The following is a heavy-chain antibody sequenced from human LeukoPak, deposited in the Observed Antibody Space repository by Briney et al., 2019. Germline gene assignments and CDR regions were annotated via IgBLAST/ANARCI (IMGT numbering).Heavy chain of an antibody. CDR3: ARVANITTFGMDV. CDR1: GFTFSSFG. CDR2: IWYNGSKK. Sequence: PGGSLRLSCAASGFTFSSFGMHWVRQAPGKGLEWVAVIWYNGSKKYYADSVKGRFTISRDNSKNTLYLQMNALRAEDTAVYYCARVANITTFGMDVWGQGTTATVSS. V-gene: IGHV3-33*01. D-gene: IGHD3-9*01. J-gene: IGHJ6*02.